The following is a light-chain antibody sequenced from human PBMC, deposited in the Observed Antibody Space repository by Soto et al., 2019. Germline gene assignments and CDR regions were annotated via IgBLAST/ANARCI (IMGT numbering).Light chain of an antibody. CDR2: EVS. Sequence: ILMTQTPLSLSIIPGQTASISCKSSQSLLHSDGKTYFYWYVQKAGQAPQPLIYEVSNRFSGVPERFSGRGSRTAFTLKISRVEADDVGIYYCMQAIDIPWTFGQGTKVDIK. CDR3: MQAIDIPWT. J-gene: IGKJ1*01. CDR1: QSLLHSDGKTY. V-gene: IGKV2-29*03.